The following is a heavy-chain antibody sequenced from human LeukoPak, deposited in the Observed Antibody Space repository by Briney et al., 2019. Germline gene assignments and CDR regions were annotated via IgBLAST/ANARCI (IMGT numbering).Heavy chain of an antibody. Sequence: GASVKVSCKASGGTFSSYAISWVRQAPGQGLEWMGGIIPIFGTANYAQKFQGRVTITTDESTSTAYMELSSLRSEDTAVYYCARGLYSSSWYVGEYYFDYWGQGTLVTVSP. D-gene: IGHD6-13*01. J-gene: IGHJ4*02. V-gene: IGHV1-69*05. CDR1: GGTFSSYA. CDR2: IIPIFGTA. CDR3: ARGLYSSSWYVGEYYFDY.